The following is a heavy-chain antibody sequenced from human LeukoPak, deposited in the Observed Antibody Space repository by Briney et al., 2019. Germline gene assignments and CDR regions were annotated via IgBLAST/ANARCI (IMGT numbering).Heavy chain of an antibody. V-gene: IGHV3-23*01. CDR2: ISGSGGST. CDR3: ARDPNGDYIGTFDM. D-gene: IGHD4-17*01. J-gene: IGHJ3*02. CDR1: EFTFSSYG. Sequence: GGSLRLSCAASEFTFSSYGMSWVRQAPGKGLEWVSSISGSGGSTQYADSVQGRFAISRDNSKNTLYLQMSSLRVEDTAVYFCARDPNGDYIGTFDMWGRGTMVTVSS.